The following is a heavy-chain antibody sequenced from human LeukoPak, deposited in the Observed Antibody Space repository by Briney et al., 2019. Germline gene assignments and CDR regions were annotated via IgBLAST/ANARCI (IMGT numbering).Heavy chain of an antibody. CDR2: IKSKTDGGTT. CDR3: TTGGNRDK. D-gene: IGHD4-23*01. V-gene: IGHV3-15*01. CDR1: GFSFGDAW. Sequence: GGSLRLSCAASGFSFGDAWMSWVRQAPGKGLEWVGRIKSKTDGGTTDYASPVKGRFTISRDDSRDTLYLQMNNLEMGDTAVYYCTTGGNRDKWGQGTLVTVSS. J-gene: IGHJ4*02.